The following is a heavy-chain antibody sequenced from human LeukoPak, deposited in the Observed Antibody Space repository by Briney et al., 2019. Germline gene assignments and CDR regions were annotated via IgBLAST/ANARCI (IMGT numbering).Heavy chain of an antibody. D-gene: IGHD1-14*01. CDR1: GGSISSFY. Sequence: SETLSLTCTVSGGSISSFYWSWIRQPPGEELEWIGHIHHSGGTNYNPSLKSRVSISLDMSKNQFSLKLSSVTAADTAMYYCASGPEGRDYWGQGTLVTVSS. J-gene: IGHJ4*02. V-gene: IGHV4-59*13. CDR2: IHHSGGT. CDR3: ASGPEGRDY.